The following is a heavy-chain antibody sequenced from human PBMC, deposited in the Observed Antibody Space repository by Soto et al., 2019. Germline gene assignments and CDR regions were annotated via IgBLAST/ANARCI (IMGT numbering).Heavy chain of an antibody. Sequence: GGSLRLSCAASGFTFSSYSMNWVRDAPGKGLEWVSSISGSGNYTHYADFLRGRFTISRDNAKTSLYLQMNSLGAEDTAVYYCAREGINNYNEYYFDSWGQGTVVTVS. CDR2: ISGSGNYT. V-gene: IGHV3-21*01. CDR1: GFTFSSYS. D-gene: IGHD4-4*01. CDR3: AREGINNYNEYYFDS. J-gene: IGHJ4*02.